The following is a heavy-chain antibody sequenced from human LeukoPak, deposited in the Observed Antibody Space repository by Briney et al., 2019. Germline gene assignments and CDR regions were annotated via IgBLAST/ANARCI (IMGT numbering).Heavy chain of an antibody. Sequence: PSETLSLTCTVSGGSISGYYWSWIRQPPGKGLEWIGYIYYSGSTNYNPSLKSRVSISVDTSKNQFSLKLSSVTAADTAVYYCARSAYVHPSLYYYYMDVWGKGTTVTVSS. V-gene: IGHV4-59*01. D-gene: IGHD3-10*02. CDR3: ARSAYVHPSLYYYYMDV. CDR2: IYYSGST. CDR1: GGSISGYY. J-gene: IGHJ6*03.